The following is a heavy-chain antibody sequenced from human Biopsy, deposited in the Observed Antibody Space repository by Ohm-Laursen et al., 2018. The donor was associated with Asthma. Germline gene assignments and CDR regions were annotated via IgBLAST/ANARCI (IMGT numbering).Heavy chain of an antibody. Sequence: VSVKVSCKASGYTFINYAIHWVRQAPGQRLEWMGWINAGNGNTKYSEKFQGRVTITRDTSASTAYMDLSSLRSEDTAVYYCARTYYDFLTGQVNDALAMWGQGTVVTVSS. V-gene: IGHV1-3*01. CDR3: ARTYYDFLTGQVNDALAM. CDR1: GYTFINYA. J-gene: IGHJ3*02. CDR2: INAGNGNT. D-gene: IGHD3-9*01.